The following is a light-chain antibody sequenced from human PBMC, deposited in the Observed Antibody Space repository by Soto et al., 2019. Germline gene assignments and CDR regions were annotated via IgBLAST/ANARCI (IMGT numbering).Light chain of an antibody. Sequence: EIVLTQSPGTLSLSPGDRAALSCGASETVSSDFLAWYQHKPGQAPRLLIYDTSNRATGIPARFSGSGSGTDFTLTISSLEPEDFAVYYCHQRKSWPRTFGQGTKVDIK. CDR1: ETVSSD. V-gene: IGKV3-11*01. CDR2: DTS. CDR3: HQRKSWPRT. J-gene: IGKJ1*01.